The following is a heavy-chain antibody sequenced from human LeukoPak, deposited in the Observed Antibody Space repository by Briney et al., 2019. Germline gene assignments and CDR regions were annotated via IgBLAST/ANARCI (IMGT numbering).Heavy chain of an antibody. J-gene: IGHJ4*02. CDR3: ARGPGLAMGKGYFDY. Sequence: GGSLRLSCADSGFTFSRHGMHWVRQAPGKGLEWVAATSHNEYNKYYADSVNGRFTISRDNSKNTLYLEVNSLRADDTAVYYCARGPGLAMGKGYFDYCGQGTLVTVSS. D-gene: IGHD6-19*01. CDR2: TSHNEYNK. CDR1: GFTFSRHG. V-gene: IGHV3-30*03.